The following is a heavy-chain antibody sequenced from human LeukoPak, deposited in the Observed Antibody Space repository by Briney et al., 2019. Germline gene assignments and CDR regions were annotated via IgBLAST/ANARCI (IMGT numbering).Heavy chain of an antibody. D-gene: IGHD5-18*01. CDR1: GGTFSSYA. CDR2: IIPIFGTA. Sequence: SVKVSXKASGGTFSSYAISWVRQAPGQGLEWMGGIIPIFGTANYAQKFQGRVTITTDESTSTAYMELSSLRSEDTAVYYCARAGYSYGSGYAFDLWGQGTMVTVSS. V-gene: IGHV1-69*05. J-gene: IGHJ3*01. CDR3: ARAGYSYGSGYAFDL.